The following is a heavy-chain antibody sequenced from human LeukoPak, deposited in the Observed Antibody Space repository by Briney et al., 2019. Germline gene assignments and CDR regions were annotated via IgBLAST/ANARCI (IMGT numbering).Heavy chain of an antibody. CDR1: GGSISSYY. J-gene: IGHJ4*02. D-gene: IGHD5-18*01. V-gene: IGHV4-59*01. CDR2: MYYSGST. Sequence: PETLSLTCTVSGGSISSYYWSWIRQPPGKGLEWIGYMYYSGSTNYNPSLKSRVTISVDTSKNQFSLKLSSVTAADTAVYYCAREDYSYGLDYWGQGTLVTVSS. CDR3: AREDYSYGLDY.